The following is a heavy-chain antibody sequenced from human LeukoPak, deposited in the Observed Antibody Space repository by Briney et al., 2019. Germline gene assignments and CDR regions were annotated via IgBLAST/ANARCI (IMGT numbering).Heavy chain of an antibody. CDR1: GYTFTSYY. D-gene: IGHD3-10*01. J-gene: IGHJ4*02. V-gene: IGHV1-46*01. CDR2: INPSGGST. Sequence: GASVKVSCKASGYTFTSYYMHWVRPAPGQGLEWMGIINPSGGSTSYAQKFQGRVTMTRDMSTSTVYMELSSLRSEDTAVYYCARGVYYYGSGSYPPLDWGQGTLVTVSS. CDR3: ARGVYYYGSGSYPPLD.